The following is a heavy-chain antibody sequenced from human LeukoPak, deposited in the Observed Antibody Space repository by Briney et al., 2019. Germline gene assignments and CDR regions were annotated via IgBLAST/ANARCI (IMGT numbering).Heavy chain of an antibody. J-gene: IGHJ3*02. Sequence: GRSLRLSCAASGFTFDDYAMHWVRQAPGKGLEWVSGISWNSGSIGYADSVKGRFTISRDNAKSSLYLQMNSLRAEDTALYYCAKDIRDSSSWVDGAFDIWGQGTMVTVSS. CDR2: ISWNSGSI. CDR1: GFTFDDYA. CDR3: AKDIRDSSSWVDGAFDI. D-gene: IGHD6-13*01. V-gene: IGHV3-9*01.